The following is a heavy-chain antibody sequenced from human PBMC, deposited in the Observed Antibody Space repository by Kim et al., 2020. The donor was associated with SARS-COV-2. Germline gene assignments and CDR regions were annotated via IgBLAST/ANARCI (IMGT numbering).Heavy chain of an antibody. CDR2: INPNSGGT. J-gene: IGHJ5*02. CDR1: GYTFTGYY. V-gene: IGHV1-2*06. Sequence: ASVKVSCKASGYTFTGYYMHWVRQAPGQGLEWMGRINPNSGGTNYAQKFQGRVTMTRDTSISTAYMELSRLRSDDTAVYYCARAHTPTNIVVVPAAIDIVLISVEWFYPWGQGTLVTVSS. CDR3: ARAHTPTNIVVVPAAIDIVLISVEWFYP. D-gene: IGHD2-2*01.